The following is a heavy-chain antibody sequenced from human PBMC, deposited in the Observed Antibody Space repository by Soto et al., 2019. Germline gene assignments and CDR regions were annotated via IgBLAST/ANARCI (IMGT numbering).Heavy chain of an antibody. CDR2: VSGSGGST. J-gene: IGHJ4*02. V-gene: IGHV3-23*01. D-gene: IGHD1-20*01. CDR3: AKPPDYNWNDY. Sequence: GRPLRLSCAASGFTFSSYTMSWVRQAPGKGLEWISAVSGSGGSTYYADSVKGRFTISRDNSKDTLYLQMNNLRAEDTAVYYCAKPPDYNWNDYWGQGTLVTVSS. CDR1: GFTFSSYT.